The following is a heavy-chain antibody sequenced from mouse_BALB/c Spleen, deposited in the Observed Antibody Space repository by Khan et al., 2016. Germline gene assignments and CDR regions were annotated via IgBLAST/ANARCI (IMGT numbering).Heavy chain of an antibody. J-gene: IGHJ4*01. V-gene: IGHV3-2*02. CDR3: ASDGPNYAMDY. CDR2: IIYSGST. Sequence: VQLKESGPGLMKPSQSLSLTCTVTGYSITSDYAWNWIRQFPGNKLEWMGYIIYSGSTTYTPSLNSRISITRDTSKNQFFLQLNSVTIEDTATYYCASDGPNYAMDYWGQGTSVTVSS. D-gene: IGHD2-3*01. CDR1: GYSITSDYA.